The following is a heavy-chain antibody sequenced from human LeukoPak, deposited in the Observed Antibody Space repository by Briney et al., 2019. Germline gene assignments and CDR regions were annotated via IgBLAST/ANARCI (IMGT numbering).Heavy chain of an antibody. CDR1: GFTDSSNY. CDR2: IYSSGST. V-gene: IGHV3-53*01. J-gene: IGHJ2*01. CDR3: ARRGVVITTWYFDL. Sequence: PGGSLRLSCTASGFTDSSNYMTWVRQAPGKGLEWVSVIYSSGSTYYADSVKGRFTISRDNSKNTLYLQMNSLRAEDTAVYYCARRGVVITTWYFDLWGRGTLVTVSS. D-gene: IGHD3-22*01.